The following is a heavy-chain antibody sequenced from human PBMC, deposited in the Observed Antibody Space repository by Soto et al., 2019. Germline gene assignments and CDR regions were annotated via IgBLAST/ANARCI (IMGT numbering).Heavy chain of an antibody. D-gene: IGHD1-26*01. CDR3: ARDQGVGATVPFDY. V-gene: IGHV3-33*01. CDR1: GFTFSSYG. CDR2: IWYDGSNK. Sequence: GGSLRLSCAASGFTFSSYGMHWVRQAPGKGLEWVAVIWYDGSNKYYADSVKGRFTISRDNSKNTLYLQMNSLRAEDTAVYYCARDQGVGATVPFDYWGQGTLVTVSS. J-gene: IGHJ4*02.